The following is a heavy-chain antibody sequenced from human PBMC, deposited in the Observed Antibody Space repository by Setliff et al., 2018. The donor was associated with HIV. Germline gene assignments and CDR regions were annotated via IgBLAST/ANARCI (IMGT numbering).Heavy chain of an antibody. D-gene: IGHD3-3*01. J-gene: IGHJ4*02. V-gene: IGHV4-34*01. CDR3: ARGLSHTYYDFWSGYTY. CDR1: GGSFSGYY. Sequence: SETLSLTCAVYGGSFSGYYWSWIRQPPGKGLEWIGEINHSGSTNYNPSLKSRVTISVDTSKNQFSLKLSSVTAADTAVYYCARGLSHTYYDFWSGYTYWGQGTLVTVSS. CDR2: INHSGST.